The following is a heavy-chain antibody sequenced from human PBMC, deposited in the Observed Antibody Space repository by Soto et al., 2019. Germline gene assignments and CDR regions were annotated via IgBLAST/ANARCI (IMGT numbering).Heavy chain of an antibody. D-gene: IGHD5-12*01. CDR1: GGSIRSYC. CDR2: ICNSGTT. Sequence: PSETLSLTCTVSGGSIRSYCWTWIRQPPGEGLEWIGCICNSGTTNYNPSLKSRVTISVDTSKNQFSLKLSSVTAADTAVYYCARGVATMTFDIWGQGTMVTVSS. V-gene: IGHV4-59*01. J-gene: IGHJ3*02. CDR3: ARGVATMTFDI.